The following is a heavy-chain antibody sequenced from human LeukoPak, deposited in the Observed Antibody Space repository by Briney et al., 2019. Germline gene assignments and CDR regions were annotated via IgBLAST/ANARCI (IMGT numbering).Heavy chain of an antibody. CDR1: GGSINSRDYY. D-gene: IGHD2-2*02. V-gene: IGHV4-39*01. J-gene: IGHJ2*01. Sequence: PSETLSLTCAVSGGSINSRDYYWGWIRQPPGKGLEWVGSIYYTESTFHNPSLKSRVIISVDTSKNLFSLKLTSVTAADSAIYYCARQTIASVTGYMLLDLWGRGTLVIVSS. CDR2: IYYTEST. CDR3: ARQTIASVTGYMLLDL.